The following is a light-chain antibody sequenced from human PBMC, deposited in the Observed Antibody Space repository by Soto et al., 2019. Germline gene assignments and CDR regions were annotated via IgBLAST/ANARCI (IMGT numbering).Light chain of an antibody. CDR1: SSNIGAGYD. V-gene: IGLV1-40*01. Sequence: QSVLTQPPSVSGAPGQRVTISCTGSSSNIGAGYDVHWYQQLPGTAPKLLIYGNNNRPSGVPDRFSGSKSGTSASLAITGLQGEDEADYYSQAPDTSRSVVVFGGGTKLTVL. CDR2: GNN. CDR3: QAPDTSRSVVV. J-gene: IGLJ2*01.